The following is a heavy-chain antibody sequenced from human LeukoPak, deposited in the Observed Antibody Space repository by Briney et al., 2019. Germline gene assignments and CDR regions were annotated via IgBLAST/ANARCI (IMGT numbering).Heavy chain of an antibody. CDR1: GFTFSSYA. Sequence: GGSLRLSCAASGFTFSSYAMSWVRQAPGKGLEWVSAISGSGGSTYYADSVKGRFTISRDNSKNTLYLQMNSLRAEDTAVYYCVKDGGSYPAFFDIWGQGTMVTVSS. CDR2: ISGSGGST. J-gene: IGHJ3*02. V-gene: IGHV3-23*01. D-gene: IGHD1-26*01. CDR3: VKDGGSYPAFFDI.